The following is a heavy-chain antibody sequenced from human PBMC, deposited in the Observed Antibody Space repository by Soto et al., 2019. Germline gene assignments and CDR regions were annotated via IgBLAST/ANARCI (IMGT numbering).Heavy chain of an antibody. CDR2: INPNSGAT. V-gene: IGHV1-2*02. D-gene: IGHD5-12*01. CDR3: ARDSVSTIVDFAN. J-gene: IGHJ4*02. Sequence: QVQLVQSGAEMKKPGASVTVSCKASGYSFTGYYLHWVRQAPGQGLEWLGWINPNSGATNHAQKFQGRVTMTRDRSSTTAYMDLNRLTSDDTAVYYCARDSVSTIVDFANWGQGTLVTVAS. CDR1: GYSFTGYY.